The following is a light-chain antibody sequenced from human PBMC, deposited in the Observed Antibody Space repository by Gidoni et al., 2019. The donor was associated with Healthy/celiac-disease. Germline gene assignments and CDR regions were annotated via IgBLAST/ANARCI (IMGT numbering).Light chain of an antibody. V-gene: IGLV2-14*03. CDR2: DVS. CDR3: SSYTSSSTLEV. Sequence: QSALTQPASVSPSPGQSITISCTGTSSDAGGYNYVSCYQPHPGKAPKLMIYDVSNRPSGVSNRFSGSKSGNTASLTISGLQAEDEADYYCSSYTSSSTLEVFGGGTKLTVL. CDR1: SSDAGGYNY. J-gene: IGLJ3*02.